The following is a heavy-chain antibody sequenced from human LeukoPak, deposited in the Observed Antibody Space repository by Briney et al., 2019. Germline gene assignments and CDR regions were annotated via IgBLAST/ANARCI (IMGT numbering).Heavy chain of an antibody. CDR1: GGSFSGYY. CDR3: ARVRNIVEVPAATRAAHGFAP. CDR2: INHSGST. V-gene: IGHV4-34*01. J-gene: IGHJ5*02. Sequence: PSETLSLTCAVYGGSFSGYYWSWIRQPPGKGLEGIGEINHSGSTNYNPSLKSRVTISVDTSKNQFSLKLSSVTAADTAVYYCARVRNIVEVPAATRAAHGFAPWGQGTLVTVSS. D-gene: IGHD2-2*01.